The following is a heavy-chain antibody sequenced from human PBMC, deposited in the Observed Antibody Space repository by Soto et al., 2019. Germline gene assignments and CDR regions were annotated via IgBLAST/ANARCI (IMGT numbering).Heavy chain of an antibody. D-gene: IGHD2-2*01. V-gene: IGHV1-2*02. CDR3: ARGYCSSSGCSHYFDH. CDR2: INPTSGGT. CDR1: GYTFPGNY. J-gene: IGHJ4*02. Sequence: ASVKVSCKASGYTFPGNYMHWVRQAPGQGLEWMALINPTSGGTNYAQKFQGRVTMTWDTSISTAYMELSRLRSDDTAIYYCARGYCSSSGCSHYFDHWGQGTLVTVSS.